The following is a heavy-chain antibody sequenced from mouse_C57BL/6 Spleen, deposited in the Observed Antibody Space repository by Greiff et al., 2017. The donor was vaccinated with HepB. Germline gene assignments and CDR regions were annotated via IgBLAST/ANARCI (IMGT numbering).Heavy chain of an antibody. CDR3: ARRGAGPDY. CDR1: GYAFSSSW. Sequence: VQLQQSGPELVKPGASVKISCKASGYAFSSSWMNWVKQRPGKGLEWIGRIYPGDGDTNYNGKFKGKATLTADKSSSTAYMQLSSLTSEDSAVYFCARRGAGPDYWGQGTTLTVSS. J-gene: IGHJ2*01. V-gene: IGHV1-82*01. D-gene: IGHD4-1*01. CDR2: IYPGDGDT.